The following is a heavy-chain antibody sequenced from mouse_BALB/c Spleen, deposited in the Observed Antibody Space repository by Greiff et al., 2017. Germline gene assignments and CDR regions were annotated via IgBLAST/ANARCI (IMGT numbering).Heavy chain of an antibody. CDR3: ARPHYYGSSYEGYFDY. CDR1: GFSLTSYG. Sequence: VMLVESGPGLVQPSQSLSITCTVSGFSLTSYGVHWVRQSPGKGLEWLGVIWSGGSTDYNAAFISRLSISKDNSKSQVFFKMNSLQANDTAIYYCARPHYYGSSYEGYFDYWGQGTTLTVSS. J-gene: IGHJ2*01. CDR2: IWSGGST. D-gene: IGHD1-1*01. V-gene: IGHV2-2*02.